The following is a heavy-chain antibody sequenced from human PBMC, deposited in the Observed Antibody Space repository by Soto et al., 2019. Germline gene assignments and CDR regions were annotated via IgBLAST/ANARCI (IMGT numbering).Heavy chain of an antibody. D-gene: IGHD3-16*01. Sequence: QVQLVQSGAEVKKPGASVKVSCKASGYTFTNFGISWVRQAPGQGLEWMGWISAYNGNTHYAQNFQGRVTMTTDTSTSKAYMELRSIKSDDTVVYYCERGGTPIDYWGQGTLVTVSS. J-gene: IGHJ4*02. CDR2: ISAYNGNT. CDR3: ERGGTPIDY. CDR1: GYTFTNFG. V-gene: IGHV1-18*01.